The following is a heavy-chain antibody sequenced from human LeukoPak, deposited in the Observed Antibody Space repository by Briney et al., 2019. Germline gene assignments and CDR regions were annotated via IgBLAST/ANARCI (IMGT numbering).Heavy chain of an antibody. D-gene: IGHD5-18*01. V-gene: IGHV4-39*07. CDR1: GGSISSSSYY. Sequence: SPSETLSLTCTVSGGSISSSSYYWGWIRQPPGKGLEWIGSIYYSGSTYYNPSLKSRVTISVDTSKNQFSLKLSSVTAADTAVYYCARDSYGNYDYWGQGTLVTVSS. J-gene: IGHJ4*02. CDR3: ARDSYGNYDY. CDR2: IYYSGST.